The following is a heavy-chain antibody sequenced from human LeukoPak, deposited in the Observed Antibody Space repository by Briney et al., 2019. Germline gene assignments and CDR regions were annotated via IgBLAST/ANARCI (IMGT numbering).Heavy chain of an antibody. V-gene: IGHV1-2*06. CDR2: TNPNSGDT. CDR1: GYTSNGYY. Sequence: ASVKVSCKASGYTSNGYYMHWVRQAPGQGLEWMGRTNPNSGDTIYAQRFQGRVTMTRDTSIGTAYMELSRLRSDDTAMYYCAREGVTTVTTDYWGQGTLVTASS. D-gene: IGHD4-17*01. CDR3: AREGVTTVTTDY. J-gene: IGHJ4*02.